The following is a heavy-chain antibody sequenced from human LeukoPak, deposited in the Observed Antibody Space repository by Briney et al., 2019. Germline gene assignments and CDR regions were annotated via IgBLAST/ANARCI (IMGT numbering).Heavy chain of an antibody. CDR3: ARGSQDYYDSSGYYGF. CDR1: VGTFSSYA. CDR2: IIPILGIA. D-gene: IGHD3-22*01. V-gene: IGHV1-69*04. J-gene: IGHJ4*02. Sequence: ASVKDTCKATVGTFSSYAISWVRQAHGQGLEWMGRIIPILGIANYAQKFQGRVTITADKSTSKAYMELSSLRSEDTAVYYCARGSQDYYDSSGYYGFWGQGTLVTVSS.